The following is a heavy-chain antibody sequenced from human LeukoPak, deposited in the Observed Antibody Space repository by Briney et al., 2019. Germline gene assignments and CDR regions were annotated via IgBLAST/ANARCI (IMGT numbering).Heavy chain of an antibody. D-gene: IGHD2-21*02. J-gene: IGHJ4*02. V-gene: IGHV5-51*01. CDR1: GDSFISPW. Sequence: GESLKISCKDSGDSFISPWVGWVRQMPGKGLEWMGSIYLGDSDARYSPSFQGQVTISADKSIKTAFLHWSSLKASDTAMYFRATGMTLFEIWGQGTQVTVSS. CDR3: ATGMTLFEI. CDR2: IYLGDSDA.